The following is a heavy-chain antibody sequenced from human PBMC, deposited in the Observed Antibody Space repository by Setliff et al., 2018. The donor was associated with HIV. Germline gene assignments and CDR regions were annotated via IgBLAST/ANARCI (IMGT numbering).Heavy chain of an antibody. J-gene: IGHJ6*03. V-gene: IGHV4-34*01. Sequence: SETLSLTCAVYGGSFSDNYWSWIRQPPGKGLEWIGEINHRGRTNYSPSLRSRVTISIDTSKNQSSLKLKSVTAADTAVYYCARVSSTYWYSIPQNYYYHMDVWGKRTSVTVSS. CDR1: GGSFSDNY. CDR3: ARVSSTYWYSIPQNYYYHMDV. CDR2: INHRGRT. D-gene: IGHD2-2*01.